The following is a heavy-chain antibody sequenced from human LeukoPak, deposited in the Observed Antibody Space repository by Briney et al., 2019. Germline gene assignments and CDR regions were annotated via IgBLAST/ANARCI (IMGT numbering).Heavy chain of an antibody. Sequence: SQTLSLTCTVSGGSISSGGYYWSWIRQHPGKGLEWIGYIYYSGSTYYNPSLKSRVTISVDTSKNQFSLKLSSVTAADTAVYYCARGPKGYGWELPVWFDPWGQGTLVTVSS. V-gene: IGHV4-31*03. CDR2: IYYSGST. CDR3: ARGPKGYGWELPVWFDP. CDR1: GGSISSGGYY. J-gene: IGHJ5*02. D-gene: IGHD1-26*01.